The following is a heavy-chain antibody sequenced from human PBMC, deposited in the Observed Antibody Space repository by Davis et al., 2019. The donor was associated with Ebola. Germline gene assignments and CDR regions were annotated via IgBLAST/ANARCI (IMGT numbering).Heavy chain of an antibody. CDR1: GGSISSYY. Sequence: PSETLSLTCTVSGGSISSYYWSWIRQPPGKGLEWIGYIYYSGSTYYNPSLKSRVTISVDTSKNQFSLKLSSVTAADTAVYYCAYGSGSFYYYYYYMDVWGKGTTVTVSS. D-gene: IGHD3-10*01. CDR3: AYGSGSFYYYYYYMDV. J-gene: IGHJ6*03. CDR2: IYYSGST. V-gene: IGHV4-59*08.